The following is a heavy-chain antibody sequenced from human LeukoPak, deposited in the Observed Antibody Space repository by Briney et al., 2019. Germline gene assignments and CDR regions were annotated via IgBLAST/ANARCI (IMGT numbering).Heavy chain of an antibody. V-gene: IGHV1-69*13. D-gene: IGHD2-2*01. Sequence: ASVKVSCKASGGTFSSYAISWVRQAPGQGLEWMGGIIPIFGTANYAQKLQGRVTITADESTSTAYMELSSLRSEDTAVYYCARPSWNIVVVPAALYPNDAFDIWGQGTMVTVSS. J-gene: IGHJ3*02. CDR3: ARPSWNIVVVPAALYPNDAFDI. CDR2: IIPIFGTA. CDR1: GGTFSSYA.